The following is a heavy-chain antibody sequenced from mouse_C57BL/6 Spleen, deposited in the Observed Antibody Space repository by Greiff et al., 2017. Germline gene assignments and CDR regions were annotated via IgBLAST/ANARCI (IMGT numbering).Heavy chain of an antibody. V-gene: IGHV1-4*01. J-gene: IGHJ1*03. CDR2: INPSSGYT. CDR1: GYTFTSYT. D-gene: IGHD2-14*01. Sequence: QVHVKQSGAELARPGASVKMSCKASGYTFTSYTMHWVKQRPGQGLEWIGYINPSSGYTKYNQKFKDKATLTADKSSSTAYMQLSSLTSEDSAVYYCARTMGNYWYFDVWGTGTTVTVSS. CDR3: ARTMGNYWYFDV.